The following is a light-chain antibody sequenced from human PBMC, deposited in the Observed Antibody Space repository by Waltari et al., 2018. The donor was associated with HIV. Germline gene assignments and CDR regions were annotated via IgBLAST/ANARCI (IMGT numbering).Light chain of an antibody. J-gene: IGKJ1*01. CDR2: LAS. CDR3: QESTVDWT. V-gene: IGKV1-39*01. Sequence: DIQMTQSPSSLSASVGDRVTIACRTGQNIGNYLNWYQRKPGKAPKLLIYLASNLQDGVPSRFSGSGSGTDFTLTISSLEPEDFAMYYCQESTVDWTFGQGTKVEIK. CDR1: QNIGNY.